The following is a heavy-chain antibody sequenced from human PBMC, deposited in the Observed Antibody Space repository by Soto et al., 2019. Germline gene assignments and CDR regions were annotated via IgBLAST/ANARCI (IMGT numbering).Heavy chain of an antibody. J-gene: IGHJ4*02. CDR3: TRGLLD. CDR1: GGSFSGYY. Sequence: SETLSLTCDVYGGSFSGYYWSWIRQPPGKGLEWIGEINHSGSTNYNPSLKSRVTISIDTSKNQFFLKLTSVTAADTAVYYCTRGLLDWGQGTLVTVSS. V-gene: IGHV4-34*01. CDR2: INHSGST.